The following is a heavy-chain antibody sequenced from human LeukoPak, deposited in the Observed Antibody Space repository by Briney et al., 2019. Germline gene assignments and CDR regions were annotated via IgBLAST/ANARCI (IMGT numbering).Heavy chain of an antibody. Sequence: GGSLRLSCAASGFTFSSYSMNWVRQAPGKGLEWVSSISSSSSYIYYADSVKGRFTISRDNAKNSLYLQMNGLRAEDTAVYYCARSPREYYFDYWGQGTLVTVSS. CDR1: GFTFSSYS. CDR3: ARSPREYYFDY. D-gene: IGHD3-10*01. V-gene: IGHV3-21*01. CDR2: ISSSSSYI. J-gene: IGHJ4*02.